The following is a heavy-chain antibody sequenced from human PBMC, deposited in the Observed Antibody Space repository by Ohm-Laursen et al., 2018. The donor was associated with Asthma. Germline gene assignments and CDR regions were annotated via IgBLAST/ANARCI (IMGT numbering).Heavy chain of an antibody. CDR1: GYTFSRYS. CDR3: ARDDIVVVPAAPYYYYYGMDV. CDR2: IWYDGSNK. V-gene: IGHV3-33*08. J-gene: IGHJ6*02. D-gene: IGHD2-2*01. Sequence: SLRLSCTASGYTFSRYSIHWVRQAPGKGLEWVAVIWYDGSNKYYADSVKGRFTISRDNSKNTLYLQMNSLRAEDTAVYYCARDDIVVVPAAPYYYYYGMDVWGQGTTVTVSS.